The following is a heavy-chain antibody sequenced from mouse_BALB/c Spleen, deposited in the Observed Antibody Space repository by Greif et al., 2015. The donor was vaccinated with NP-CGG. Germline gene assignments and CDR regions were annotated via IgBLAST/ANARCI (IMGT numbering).Heavy chain of an antibody. Sequence: EVQLQQSGAELVKPGASVKLSCTASGFNIKDTYMHWVKQRPEQGLEWIGRIDPANGNTKYDPKFQGKATITADTSSNTAYLQLSSLTSEDTAVYYCARLGSYYYGSSYYAMDYWGQGTSVTVSS. CDR2: IDPANGNT. J-gene: IGHJ4*01. V-gene: IGHV14-3*02. D-gene: IGHD1-1*01. CDR1: GFNIKDTY. CDR3: ARLGSYYYGSSYYAMDY.